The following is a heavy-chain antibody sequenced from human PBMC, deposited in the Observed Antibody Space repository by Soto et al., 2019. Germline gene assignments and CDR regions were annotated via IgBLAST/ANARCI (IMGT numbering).Heavy chain of an antibody. CDR2: ILHTGST. CDR1: GGSFSGYY. D-gene: IGHD1-7*01. J-gene: IGHJ6*02. Sequence: LSLTCAVYGGSFSGYYWSWIRQPPGKGLEWIGEILHTGSTNYSPSLKSRVTISVDTSKHQFSLKLSSVTAADTAVYYCARGRNNWNYVGYYYYGMEVWGRGTTVNVSS. V-gene: IGHV4-34*01. CDR3: ARGRNNWNYVGYYYYGMEV.